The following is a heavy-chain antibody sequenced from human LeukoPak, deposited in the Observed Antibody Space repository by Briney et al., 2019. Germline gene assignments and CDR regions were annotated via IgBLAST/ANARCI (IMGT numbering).Heavy chain of an antibody. CDR2: IYHSGST. Sequence: SETLSLTCAVSGYSISSGYYWGWIRQPPGKGLEWIGSIYHSGSTYYNPSLKSRVTISVDTSKNQFSLKLSSVTAADTAVYYCARQESDFDYWGQRTLVTVSS. CDR1: GYSISSGYY. V-gene: IGHV4-38-2*01. D-gene: IGHD3-10*01. J-gene: IGHJ4*02. CDR3: ARQESDFDY.